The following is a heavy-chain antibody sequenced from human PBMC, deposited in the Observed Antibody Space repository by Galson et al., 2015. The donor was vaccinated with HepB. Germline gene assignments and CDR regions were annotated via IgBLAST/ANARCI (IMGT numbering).Heavy chain of an antibody. D-gene: IGHD6-19*01. V-gene: IGHV3-21*01. CDR1: GFIFRDYV. CDR2: ISSSSSYI. CDR3: ATPGYTSGWYSGY. Sequence: SLRLSCAASGFIFRDYVMNWVRQAPGKGLEWVSSISSSSSYIYYADSLKGRFTISRDDAKNSLYLQMNSLRAEDTAVYYCATPGYTSGWYSGYWGQGTLVTVSS. J-gene: IGHJ4*02.